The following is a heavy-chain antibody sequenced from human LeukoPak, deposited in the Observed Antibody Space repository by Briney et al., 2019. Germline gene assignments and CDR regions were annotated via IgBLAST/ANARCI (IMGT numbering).Heavy chain of an antibody. CDR2: IYHSGST. D-gene: IGHD3-9*01. CDR3: ATGRYSYYMDV. CDR1: GYSISSGYY. V-gene: IGHV4-38-2*02. Sequence: PSETLSLTCTVSGYSISSGYYWGWIRQPPGKGLEWIGSIYHSGSTYYNPSLKSRVTLSLDTSKNHFSLKLSSVTAADTAIYYCATGRYSYYMDVWGKGTTVTISS. J-gene: IGHJ6*03.